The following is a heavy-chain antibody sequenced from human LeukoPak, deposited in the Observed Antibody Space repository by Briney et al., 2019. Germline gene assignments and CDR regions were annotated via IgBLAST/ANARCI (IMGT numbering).Heavy chain of an antibody. CDR3: AKDLTLIAVAGIDSGFDY. Sequence: PGGSLRLSRAASGFTFSSYAMSWVRQAPGKGLEWVSAISGSGGSTYYADSVKGRFTISRDNSKNTLYLQMNSLRAEDTAVYYCAKDLTLIAVAGIDSGFDYWGQGTLVTVSS. V-gene: IGHV3-23*01. D-gene: IGHD6-19*01. J-gene: IGHJ4*02. CDR1: GFTFSSYA. CDR2: ISGSGGST.